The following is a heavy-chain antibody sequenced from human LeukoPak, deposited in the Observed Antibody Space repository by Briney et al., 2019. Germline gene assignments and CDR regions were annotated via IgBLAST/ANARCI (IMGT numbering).Heavy chain of an antibody. J-gene: IGHJ6*03. CDR1: GGSISDDDYY. CDR3: ARLGASDCSSTSCYYYYYYVDV. V-gene: IGHV4-30-4*01. CDR2: IYTSGST. D-gene: IGHD2-2*01. Sequence: SQTLCLTCAVSGGSISDDDYYWTCIRQSPGKGLEWIGYIYTSGSTNYNPPLKSRVTISVDTSKNQFPLKLRSATAADTAVYYCARLGASDCSSTSCYYYYYYVDVWGKGTTVTVSS.